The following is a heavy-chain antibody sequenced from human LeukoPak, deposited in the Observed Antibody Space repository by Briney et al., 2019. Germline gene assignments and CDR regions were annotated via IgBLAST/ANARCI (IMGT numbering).Heavy chain of an antibody. Sequence: TGGSLRLSCAASGFTFSSYAMSWVRQAPGKGLEWVSAISGSGGSTYYADSVKGRFTISGNNSKNTLYLQMNSLRAEDTAVYYCAKGETTVTPFGGAYWGQGTLVTVSS. D-gene: IGHD4-11*01. V-gene: IGHV3-23*01. CDR2: ISGSGGST. CDR3: AKGETTVTPFGGAY. CDR1: GFTFSSYA. J-gene: IGHJ4*02.